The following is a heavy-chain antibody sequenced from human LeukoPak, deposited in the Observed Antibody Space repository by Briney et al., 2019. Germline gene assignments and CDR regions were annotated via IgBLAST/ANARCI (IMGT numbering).Heavy chain of an antibody. Sequence: ASVKVSCKASGYTFTSYDINWVRQATGQGREWMGWMNPNSGNTGYAQKFQGRVTMTRNTSISTAYMELSSLRSEDTAVYYCARGGDHYDSSGYGGYFDYWGQGTLVTVSS. CDR1: GYTFTSYD. J-gene: IGHJ4*02. D-gene: IGHD3-22*01. CDR3: ARGGDHYDSSGYGGYFDY. V-gene: IGHV1-8*01. CDR2: MNPNSGNT.